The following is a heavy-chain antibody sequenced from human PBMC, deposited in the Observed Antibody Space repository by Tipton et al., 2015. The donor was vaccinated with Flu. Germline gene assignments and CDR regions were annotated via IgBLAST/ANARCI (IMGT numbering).Heavy chain of an antibody. CDR2: INHSGST. CDR1: GGSFSGYY. V-gene: IGHV4-34*01. J-gene: IGHJ4*02. CDR3: ARAPIHSSGYYDY. D-gene: IGHD3-22*01. Sequence: TLSLTCAVYGGSFSGYYWSWIRQPPGKGLEWIGEINHSGSTNYNPSLKSRVTISVDTSKNQFSLKLSSVTAADTAAYYCARAPIHSSGYYDYWGQGTLVTVSS.